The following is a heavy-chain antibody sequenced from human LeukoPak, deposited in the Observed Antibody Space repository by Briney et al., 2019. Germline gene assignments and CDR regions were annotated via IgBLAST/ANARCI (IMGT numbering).Heavy chain of an antibody. CDR3: ARGVGDSSGYYSDAFDI. CDR1: GYTFTGYY. V-gene: IGHV1-2*02. D-gene: IGHD3-22*01. J-gene: IGHJ3*02. Sequence: ASVKVSCKASGYTFTGYYMHWVRQAPGQGLEWMGWINPNSGGTNYAQKFQGRVTMTRDTSISTAYMELSRLRSDDTAVYYCARGVGDSSGYYSDAFDIWGQGTMVTVSS. CDR2: INPNSGGT.